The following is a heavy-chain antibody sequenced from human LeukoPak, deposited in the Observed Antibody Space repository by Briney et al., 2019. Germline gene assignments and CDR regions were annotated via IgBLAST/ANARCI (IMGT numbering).Heavy chain of an antibody. D-gene: IGHD3-22*01. CDR2: IYYSGST. V-gene: IGHV4-39*07. CDR1: GGSISSSSYY. Sequence: SETLSLTCTVSGGSISSSSYYWGWIRQPPGKGLEWIGSIYYSGSTYYNPSLKSRVTISVDRSKNQFSLKLSSVTAADTAVYYCARVQSDYDSSGTYFDYWGQGTLVTVSS. CDR3: ARVQSDYDSSGTYFDY. J-gene: IGHJ4*02.